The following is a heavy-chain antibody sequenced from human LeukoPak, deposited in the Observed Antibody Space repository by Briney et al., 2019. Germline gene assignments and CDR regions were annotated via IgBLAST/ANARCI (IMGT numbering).Heavy chain of an antibody. CDR1: GGPISSYY. CDR3: ARDSGDFFVDY. J-gene: IGHJ4*02. V-gene: IGHV4-59*01. D-gene: IGHD1-14*01. Sequence: SETLSLTCTVSGGPISSYYWSWIRQPPGKGLEWIGYIYYSGSTNYNPSLKSRVTISVDTFKNQFSLKLSSVTAADTAVYYCARDSGDFFVDYWGQGTLVTVSS. CDR2: IYYSGST.